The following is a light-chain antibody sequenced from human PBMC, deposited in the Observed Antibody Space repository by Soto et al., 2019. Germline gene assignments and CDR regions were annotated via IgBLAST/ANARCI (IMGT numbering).Light chain of an antibody. V-gene: IGKV3-20*01. CDR3: QHYDSLPIT. Sequence: EIVLTQSPGTLSLSPVERATLSCRASQSVSSYLAWYQQKPGQAPRLLIYDASSRATGIPDRFSGSGSGTDFTLTISRLEPEDFAVFYCQHYDSLPITCGQGTRREIK. CDR2: DAS. J-gene: IGKJ5*01. CDR1: QSVSSY.